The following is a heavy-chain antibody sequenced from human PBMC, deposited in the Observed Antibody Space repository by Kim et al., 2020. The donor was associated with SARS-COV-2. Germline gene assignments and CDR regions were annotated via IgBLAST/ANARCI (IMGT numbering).Heavy chain of an antibody. CDR1: RGSISPYY. CDR2: IYYRGNT. V-gene: IGHV4-59*01. J-gene: IGHJ4*02. D-gene: IGHD2-2*01. Sequence: SETLSLTCTVSRGSISPYYWTWIRQPPGKGLEWIGYIYYRGNTLYNPSLKSRVTISLDTPNNQFSLKLSSVTAADTAVYYCAREGAGSSTGTPFDYWGQGTLVTVSS. CDR3: AREGAGSSTGTPFDY.